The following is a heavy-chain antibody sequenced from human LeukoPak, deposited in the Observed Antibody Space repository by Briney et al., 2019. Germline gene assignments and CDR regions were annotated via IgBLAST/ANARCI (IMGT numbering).Heavy chain of an antibody. CDR2: FDPEDGET. V-gene: IGHV1-24*01. CDR1: GYTLTELS. CDR3: AKAKDIVVVPAAIGGHGAFDI. Sequence: ASVKVSCKVSGYTLTELSMHWVRQAPGKGLEWMGGFDPEDGETIYAQKFQGRVTMTEDTSTDTAYMELSSLRSEDTAVYYCAKAKDIVVVPAAIGGHGAFDIWGQGTMVTVSS. J-gene: IGHJ3*02. D-gene: IGHD2-2*02.